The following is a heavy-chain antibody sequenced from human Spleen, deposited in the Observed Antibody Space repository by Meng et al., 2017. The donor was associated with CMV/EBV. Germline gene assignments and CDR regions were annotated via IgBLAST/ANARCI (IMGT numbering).Heavy chain of an antibody. Sequence: ASVKVSCKAAGYTFTSYDIIWVRQATGQGLEWMGWMNPNSGYTGYAQKFQGRVTMTRDTSISTAYLELSRLTSDDTAIYYCTRIGGYSDSNGYLDYWGQGTLVTVSS. CDR2: MNPNSGYT. D-gene: IGHD3-22*01. J-gene: IGHJ4*02. CDR1: GYTFTSYD. V-gene: IGHV1-8*01. CDR3: TRIGGYSDSNGYLDY.